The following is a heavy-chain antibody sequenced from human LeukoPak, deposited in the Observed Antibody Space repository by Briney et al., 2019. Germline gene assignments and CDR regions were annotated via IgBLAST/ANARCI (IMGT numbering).Heavy chain of an antibody. V-gene: IGHV3-30*07. CDR1: GFTFSSYA. Sequence: GGSLRLSCAASGFTFSSYAMHWVRQAPGKGLEWVAVISYDGSNKYYADSVKGRFTISRDNSKNTLYLQMNSLRAEDTAVYYCARGATNCSGGSCYSDKYYFDYWGQGTLVTVSS. D-gene: IGHD2-15*01. CDR3: ARGATNCSGGSCYSDKYYFDY. CDR2: ISYDGSNK. J-gene: IGHJ4*02.